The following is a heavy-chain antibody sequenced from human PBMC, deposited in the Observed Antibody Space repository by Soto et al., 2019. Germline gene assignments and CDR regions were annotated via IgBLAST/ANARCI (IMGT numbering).Heavy chain of an antibody. CDR2: ILHTGGT. CDR3: ARLQFGEGFDY. Sequence: QLQLQESGSRLVKPSQTLSLTCAVSGGSISGGGFSWGWIRQPPGKGLEWIGYILHTGGTQYNPSLKSRVSMSVDKSKNQFSLHLTSVTAADTAVYYCARLQFGEGFDYWGQGALVTVSS. CDR1: GGSISGGGFS. J-gene: IGHJ4*02. D-gene: IGHD3-10*01. V-gene: IGHV4-30-2*01.